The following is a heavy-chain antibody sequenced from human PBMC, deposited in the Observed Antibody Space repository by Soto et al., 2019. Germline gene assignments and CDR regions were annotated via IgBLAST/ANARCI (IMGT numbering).Heavy chain of an antibody. Sequence: GESLKICCKGSGYSFTSYWIGWVRQMPGKGLEWMGIIYPGDSDTRYSPSFQGQVTISADKSISTAYLQWSSLKASDTAMYYCARIQGWIQLWLLNAFDIWAQGTMVTVSS. D-gene: IGHD5-18*01. J-gene: IGHJ3*02. CDR2: IYPGDSDT. V-gene: IGHV5-51*01. CDR1: GYSFTSYW. CDR3: ARIQGWIQLWLLNAFDI.